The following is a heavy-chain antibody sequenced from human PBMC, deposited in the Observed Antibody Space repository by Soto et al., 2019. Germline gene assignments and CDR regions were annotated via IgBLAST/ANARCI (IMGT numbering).Heavy chain of an antibody. CDR3: AKGGYYSLFDI. D-gene: IGHD3-16*01. V-gene: IGHV3-23*01. J-gene: IGHJ3*02. CDR1: GFPFRSYA. CDR2: ISGSGGRT. Sequence: GGSLRLSCVASGFPFRSYAMSWVRQTPGKGLEWVSGISGSGGRTYYADSVKGRFTISRDNSNNTLSLQMHILRVEDTAVYFCAKGGYYSLFDIWGQGTMVTVSS.